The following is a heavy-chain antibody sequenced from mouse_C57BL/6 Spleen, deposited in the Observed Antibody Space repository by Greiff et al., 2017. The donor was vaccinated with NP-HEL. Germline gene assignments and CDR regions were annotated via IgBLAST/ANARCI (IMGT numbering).Heavy chain of an antibody. D-gene: IGHD1-1*01. CDR2: IDPSDSYT. CDR1: GYTFTSYW. J-gene: IGHJ3*01. Sequence: VQLQQPGAELVMPGASVKLSCKASGYTFTSYWMHWVKQRPGQGLEWIGEIDPSDSYTNYNQKFKGKSTLTVDKYSSTAYMQLSSLTSEDSAVYYCARGGDYGSSLAWFAYWGQGTLVTVAA. CDR3: ARGGDYGSSLAWFAY. V-gene: IGHV1-69*01.